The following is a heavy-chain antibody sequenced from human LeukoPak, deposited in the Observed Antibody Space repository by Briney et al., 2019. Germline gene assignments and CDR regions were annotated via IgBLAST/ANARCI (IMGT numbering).Heavy chain of an antibody. J-gene: IGHJ4*02. D-gene: IGHD4-17*01. Sequence: GASVKVSCKASGYTFTSYGISWVRQAPGQGLEWMARISAYNGNTNYAQKLRGRVTMTTDTSTSTAYMELRSLRSDDTAVYYCARDKTTDYGDEVGLDYWGQGTLVTVSS. V-gene: IGHV1-18*01. CDR3: ARDKTTDYGDEVGLDY. CDR1: GYTFTSYG. CDR2: ISAYNGNT.